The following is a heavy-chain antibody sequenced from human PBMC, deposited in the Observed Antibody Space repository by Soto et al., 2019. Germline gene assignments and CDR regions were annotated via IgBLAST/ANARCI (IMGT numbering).Heavy chain of an antibody. CDR3: ARGRLLVPRY. CDR2: IYYSGST. Sequence: PSETLSLTCTVSVGSISSYYWSWIRQPPGKGLEWIGYIYYSGSTNYNPSLKIRVTISVDTSKNQFSLNLRAVTAAATSVYYCARGRLLVPRYWSQGTLVTVAS. V-gene: IGHV4-59*01. D-gene: IGHD2-15*01. CDR1: VGSISSYY. J-gene: IGHJ4*02.